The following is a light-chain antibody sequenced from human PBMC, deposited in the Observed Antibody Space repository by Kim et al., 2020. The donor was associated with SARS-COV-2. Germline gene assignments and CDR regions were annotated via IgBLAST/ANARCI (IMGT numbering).Light chain of an antibody. V-gene: IGLV3-19*01. CDR3: KSRDTNGDVL. CDR1: SLAGFY. CDR2: GQN. Sequence: VELGQTVTMPCQGDSLAGFYAVWYQQKPGQAPKLVLYGQNIRPSGIPDRFSGSTSGTSGSLSITGAQADDEADYYCKSRDTNGDVLFGGGTQLTVL. J-gene: IGLJ2*01.